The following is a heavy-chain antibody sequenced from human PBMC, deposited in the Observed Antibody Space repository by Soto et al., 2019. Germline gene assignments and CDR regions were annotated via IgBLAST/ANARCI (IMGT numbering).Heavy chain of an antibody. CDR2: INPSGGST. J-gene: IGHJ4*02. CDR1: GDTSRYY. Sequence: ASVKVSCKAFGDTSRYYMHWVRQAPGQGLEWMGIINPSGGSTYHAQKFQGQVTISADKSINTAYVQWSTLKASDTAMYYCARGLTGYTGLFVQWGQGTLVTVSS. CDR3: ARGLTGYTGLFVQ. V-gene: IGHV1-46*01. D-gene: IGHD3-9*01.